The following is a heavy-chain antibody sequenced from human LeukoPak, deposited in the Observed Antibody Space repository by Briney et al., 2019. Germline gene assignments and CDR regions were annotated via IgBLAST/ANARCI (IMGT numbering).Heavy chain of an antibody. CDR2: ISSSSRST. J-gene: IGHJ4*02. V-gene: IGHV3-48*04. Sequence: GGSLRLSCAASGFTFTSYSMNWVRQAPGKGLEWVSYISSSSRSTDYADSVTGRVTISRDNAKNSLYLQMNSLRAEDTAVYYCASRYYDFWSGYRYWGQGTLVTVSS. CDR1: GFTFTSYS. D-gene: IGHD3-3*01. CDR3: ASRYYDFWSGYRY.